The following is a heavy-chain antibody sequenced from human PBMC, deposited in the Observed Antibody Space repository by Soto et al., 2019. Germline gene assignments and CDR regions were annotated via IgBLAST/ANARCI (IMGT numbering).Heavy chain of an antibody. J-gene: IGHJ4*02. CDR3: ARDCAGYSSGWYQRGGFDY. CDR2: IWYDGSNK. V-gene: IGHV3-33*01. CDR1: GFTFSSYG. Sequence: QVQLVESGGGVVQPGRSLRLSCAASGFTFSSYGMHWVRQAPGKGLEWVAVIWYDGSNKYYAASVKGRFTISRDHSKNTLYLLMNSLRAEDTAVYYCARDCAGYSSGWYQRGGFDYWGQGTLVTVSS. D-gene: IGHD6-19*01.